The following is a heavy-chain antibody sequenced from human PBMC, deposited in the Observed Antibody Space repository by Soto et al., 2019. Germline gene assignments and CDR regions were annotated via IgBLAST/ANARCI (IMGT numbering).Heavy chain of an antibody. D-gene: IGHD3-10*01. Sequence: SETLSLTCTVSCGSITSGGYYWSWIRQHPGKGLEWLGYIYDSGSAFYNPSLKSRITLSVDTSKNQFSLKLSSVTVADTAVYFCARKQAGYFYGIDYWGQGTLVTVSS. J-gene: IGHJ4*02. CDR2: IYDSGSA. V-gene: IGHV4-31*03. CDR3: ARKQAGYFYGIDY. CDR1: CGSITSGGYY.